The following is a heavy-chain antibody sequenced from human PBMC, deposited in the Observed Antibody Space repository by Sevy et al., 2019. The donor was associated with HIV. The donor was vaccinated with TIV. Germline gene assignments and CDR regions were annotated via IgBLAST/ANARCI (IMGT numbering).Heavy chain of an antibody. CDR2: ISYDGSNK. J-gene: IGHJ4*02. V-gene: IGHV3-30*18. CDR3: AKDGVTIFGVATNRFDY. CDR1: GFTLSNYG. D-gene: IGHD3-3*01. Sequence: GGSLRLSCAASGFTLSNYGMHWVRQAPGKGLEWVTVISYDGSNKYYADSVKGRFTISRDNSKNTLYLQMNSLRAEDTAVYYCAKDGVTIFGVATNRFDYWGQGTLVTVSS.